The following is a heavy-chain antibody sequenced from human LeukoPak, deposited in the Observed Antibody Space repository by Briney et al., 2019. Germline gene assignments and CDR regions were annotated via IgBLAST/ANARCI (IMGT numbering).Heavy chain of an antibody. CDR1: GFTVSSNY. Sequence: GGSLRLSCAASGFTVSSNYMSWVRQAPGKGLEWVSVIYSGGSTYYADSVKGRFTISRDNSKNTLYLQMNSLRAEDTAVYYCARDILTGPYYGMDVWGQGTTVTVSS. D-gene: IGHD3-9*01. J-gene: IGHJ6*02. V-gene: IGHV3-66*01. CDR2: IYSGGST. CDR3: ARDILTGPYYGMDV.